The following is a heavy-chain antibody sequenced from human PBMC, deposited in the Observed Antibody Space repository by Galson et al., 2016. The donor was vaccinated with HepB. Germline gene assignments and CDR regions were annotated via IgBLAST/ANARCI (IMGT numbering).Heavy chain of an antibody. CDR3: ARLGYSAYVLDS. V-gene: IGHV4-39*01. J-gene: IGHJ4*02. CDR1: GGSIGFYC. D-gene: IGHD5-12*01. Sequence: ETLSLTCTVSGGSIGFYCWGWIRQPPGRGLEWIGNIYYNETTYYNPSLRSRVSISVDTSKSQLSLKLNSVTAADTAVYYCARLGYSAYVLDSWGQGTRVSVSS. CDR2: IYYNETT.